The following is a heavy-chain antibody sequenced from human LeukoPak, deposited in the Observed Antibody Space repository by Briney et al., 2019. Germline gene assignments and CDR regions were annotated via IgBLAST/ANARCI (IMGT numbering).Heavy chain of an antibody. CDR3: ASGGLVSRYLDH. D-gene: IGHD3-9*01. CDR1: GGSISSSTW. V-gene: IGHV4-4*02. J-gene: IGHJ4*02. Sequence: PSGTLSLTCAVSGGSISSSTWWTWVRLPPGKGREWIGEVFHSGSTNLNPSLKSRLTLSVDESKHEFSLKLTSVTAADTAVYYCASGGLVSRYLDHWGQGTLVTVSS. CDR2: VFHSGST.